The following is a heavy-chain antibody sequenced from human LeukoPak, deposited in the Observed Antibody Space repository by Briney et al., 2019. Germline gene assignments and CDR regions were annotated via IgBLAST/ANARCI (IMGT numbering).Heavy chain of an antibody. V-gene: IGHV1-18*01. Sequence: ASVKVSCKASGYSFTSRGIHWVRQAPGQGLEWMGYINTYNGNTNYEQKFQGRVTMTTDTSTSTIYMELRSLRSDDTAVYYCARAVTGGDYWGQGTLVTVSS. CDR2: INTYNGNT. D-gene: IGHD6-19*01. CDR1: GYSFTSRG. J-gene: IGHJ4*02. CDR3: ARAVTGGDY.